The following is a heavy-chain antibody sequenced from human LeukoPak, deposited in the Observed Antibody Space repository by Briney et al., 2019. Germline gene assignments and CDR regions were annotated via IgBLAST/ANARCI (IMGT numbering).Heavy chain of an antibody. Sequence: GGSLRLSCAASGFTFSSYSMNWVRQAPGKGLEWVSSISSSSSYIYYADSVKGRFTISRGNAKNSLYLQMNSLRAEDTAVYYCARVRAGLAMVYYGMDVWGQGTTVTVSS. D-gene: IGHD2-2*01. V-gene: IGHV3-21*01. CDR1: GFTFSSYS. J-gene: IGHJ6*02. CDR2: ISSSSSYI. CDR3: ARVRAGLAMVYYGMDV.